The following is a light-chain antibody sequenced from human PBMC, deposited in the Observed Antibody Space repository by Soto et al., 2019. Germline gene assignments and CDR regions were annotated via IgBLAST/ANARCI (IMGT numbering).Light chain of an antibody. CDR3: QQYGSTPYT. V-gene: IGKV3-20*01. CDR1: QSVRSSY. J-gene: IGKJ2*01. CDR2: GAS. Sequence: EIVLTQSPGTLSLSPGERVTLCCRASQSVRSSYLAWYQQKPGQPPRLLIYGASTRATGIPDRFSGSGSGTDFTLTISRLEPEDFAVYSCQQYGSTPYTFGQGTKMEIK.